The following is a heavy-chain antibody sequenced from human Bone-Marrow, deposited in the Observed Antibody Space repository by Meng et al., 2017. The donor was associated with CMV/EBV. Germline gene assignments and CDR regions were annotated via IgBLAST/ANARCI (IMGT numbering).Heavy chain of an antibody. D-gene: IGHD3-16*01. CDR3: AWGSETYYFDY. CDR2: NSAYNGNT. V-gene: IGHV1-18*01. Sequence: QVHLVQSGSEVKKPGASVKVSCKASGYTFTTYGIIWVRQAPGQGLEWMGWNSAYNGNTNYAQKLQGRVTMTTDTSTSTAYMELRSLRSDDTAVYYCAWGSETYYFDYWGQGTLVTVSS. CDR1: GYTFTTYG. J-gene: IGHJ4*02.